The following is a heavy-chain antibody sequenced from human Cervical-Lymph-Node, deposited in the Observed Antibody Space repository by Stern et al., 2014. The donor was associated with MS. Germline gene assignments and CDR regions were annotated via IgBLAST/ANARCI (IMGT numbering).Heavy chain of an antibody. CDR2: INHSGGT. Sequence: QVQLQQWGAGLLKPSETLSLTCAVYGGSFSGYYWSWIRQPPGKGLEWIGEINHSGGTNYNPSLKSRVTISVDTSKNQFSLKVSSVTAADTAVYYCARDPYSRFYGMEVWGQGTTVTVSS. CDR3: ARDPYSRFYGMEV. J-gene: IGHJ6*02. CDR1: GGSFSGYY. D-gene: IGHD1-26*01. V-gene: IGHV4-34*01.